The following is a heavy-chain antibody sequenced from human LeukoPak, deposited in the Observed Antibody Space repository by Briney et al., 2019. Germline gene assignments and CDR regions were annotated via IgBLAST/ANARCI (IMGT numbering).Heavy chain of an antibody. CDR1: GFTFSDYW. J-gene: IGHJ3*02. Sequence: PGGSLRLSCVASGFTFSDYWMSWVRQAPGKGLEWVANIKQDGSENNYVDFVKGRFTISRDNAKKSLYLQMNSLRAEDTAVYYCARHFGGRWSFDIWGQGTMVTVSS. CDR3: ARHFGGRWSFDI. V-gene: IGHV3-7*01. CDR2: IKQDGSEN. D-gene: IGHD4/OR15-4a*01.